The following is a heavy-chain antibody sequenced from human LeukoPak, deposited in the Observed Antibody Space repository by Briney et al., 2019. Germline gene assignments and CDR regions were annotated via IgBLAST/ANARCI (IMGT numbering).Heavy chain of an antibody. J-gene: IGHJ4*02. V-gene: IGHV5-51*01. D-gene: IGHD5-24*01. CDR1: GYTFTSFW. Sequence: GESLKISXKGSGYTFTSFWIGWVRQMPGKGLKWMGIIYPGDSDTRYSPSLQGQVTISADKSISTAYLQWNSLKASDTAIYYCGRLRDGYSDYWGQGTLVTVSS. CDR2: IYPGDSDT. CDR3: GRLRDGYSDY.